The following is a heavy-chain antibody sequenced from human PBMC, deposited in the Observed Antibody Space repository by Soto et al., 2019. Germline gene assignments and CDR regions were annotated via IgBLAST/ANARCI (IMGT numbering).Heavy chain of an antibody. V-gene: IGHV4-59*01. Sequence: SETLSLTCTVSGGSISSYQWNWIRQPPGKGLEWIGYIFYSGSTNYNPSLKSRVTISIDTSRNHFSLKLNSVTAADTAVYYCARGGWFDLWGQGTLGTVSS. CDR1: GGSISSYQ. CDR2: IFYSGST. J-gene: IGHJ5*02. CDR3: ARGGWFDL.